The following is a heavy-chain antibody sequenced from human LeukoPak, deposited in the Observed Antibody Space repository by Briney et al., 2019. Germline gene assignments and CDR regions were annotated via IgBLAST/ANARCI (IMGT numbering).Heavy chain of an antibody. CDR1: GFSFSIYE. V-gene: IGHV3-48*03. D-gene: IGHD3-10*01. CDR2: NSGGGETS. CDR3: AKGAYYHGSGRYFDY. J-gene: IGHJ4*02. Sequence: PGGSLRLSCVASGFSFSIYEMNWVRQAPGKGLEWLSYNSGGGETSYYADSVKGRFTISRDNAKNSLYLQMNSVRAEDTAVYYCAKGAYYHGSGRYFDYWGQGTLVTVSS.